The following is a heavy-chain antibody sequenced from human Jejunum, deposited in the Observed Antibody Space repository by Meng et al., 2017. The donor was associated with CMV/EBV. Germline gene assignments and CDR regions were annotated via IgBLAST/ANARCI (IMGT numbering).Heavy chain of an antibody. CDR2: FVNNVDT. D-gene: IGHD3-10*01. CDR3: ARGTPGRSYSDY. CDR1: GYTFDSYG. J-gene: IGHJ4*02. Sequence: QCHLLQAGAEVKKPGASVRVSCEASGYTFDSYGISWLRQAPGQGLEWMGWFVNNVDTYSAQKFQGRVTMTTDTHTSTAFMELRSLRSDDTAVYYCARGTPGRSYSDYWGQGTLVTVAS. V-gene: IGHV1-18*01.